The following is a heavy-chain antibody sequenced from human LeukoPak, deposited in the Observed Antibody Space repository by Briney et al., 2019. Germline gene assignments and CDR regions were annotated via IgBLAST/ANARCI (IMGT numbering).Heavy chain of an antibody. CDR2: ISYSGNT. CDR1: GGSINSGGYS. CDR3: ARNYDFFSDYYSMDV. V-gene: IGHV4-31*11. J-gene: IGHJ6*03. Sequence: SETLSLTCAVSGGSINSGGYSWRWIRQHPGKGLEWIGYISYSGNTYYNPSLKSRLSISIDTSKNHFSLDLSSVTAADTAVYYCARNYDFFSDYYSMDVWGKGTTVTVSS. D-gene: IGHD3-3*01.